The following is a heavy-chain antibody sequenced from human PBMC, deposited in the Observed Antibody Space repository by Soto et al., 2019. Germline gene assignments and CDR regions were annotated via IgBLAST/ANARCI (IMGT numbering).Heavy chain of an antibody. CDR3: ARGHYSDLNKYDS. D-gene: IGHD4-17*01. J-gene: IGHJ4*02. V-gene: IGHV4-59*01. CDR2: IYYSGST. Sequence: PSETLSLTCTVSGGSISSYYWSWIRQPPGKGLEWIGYIYYSGSTNYNPSLKSRVTISVDTSKNQFSLKLSSVTAADTAVYYCARGHYSDLNKYDSWGRGTLVTSPQ. CDR1: GGSISSYY.